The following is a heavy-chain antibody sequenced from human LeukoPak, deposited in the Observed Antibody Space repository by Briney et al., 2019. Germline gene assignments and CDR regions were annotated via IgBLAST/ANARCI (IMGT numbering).Heavy chain of an antibody. V-gene: IGHV4-39*07. CDR2: IYSDGST. CDR1: GDSIRGRTYS. D-gene: IGHD2-2*01. CDR3: ARVKSTSWFDY. Sequence: SQTLSLTCTVSGDSIRGRTYSWGWIRQPPGKGLEWIGSIYSDGSTYSNPSSDPSLSSRVTISVDKSKNQFSLKVKSVTAADTAIYYCARVKSTSWFDYWGRGALVTVSS. J-gene: IGHJ4*02.